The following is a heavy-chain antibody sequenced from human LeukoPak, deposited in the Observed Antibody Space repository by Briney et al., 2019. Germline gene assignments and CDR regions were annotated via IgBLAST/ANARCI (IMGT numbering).Heavy chain of an antibody. J-gene: IGHJ4*02. D-gene: IGHD2-2*02. CDR1: GFSVSSYG. Sequence: LSGGSLRLSCAASGFSVSSYGMNCVRQAPGKGLDWVSDISHSGSDMYYADSVTGRFTISRDNAQNSLYLQMNSLRAEDTAVYYCARARYTSAGYYFDYWGQGTLVTVSS. CDR3: ARARYTSAGYYFDY. CDR2: ISHSGSDM. V-gene: IGHV3-48*04.